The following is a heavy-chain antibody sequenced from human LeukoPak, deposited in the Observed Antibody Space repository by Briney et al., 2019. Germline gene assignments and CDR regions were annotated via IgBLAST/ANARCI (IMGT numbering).Heavy chain of an antibody. V-gene: IGHV3-49*04. CDR3: TRADGDYDHRFFDY. Sequence: GGSLRLSCTGVGFNFGDYGLSWVRQAPGKGLEWIGFIRRKANDGSTEYATSVKGRFTISRDDSKAIAYLQMNGLQTEDTALYYCTRADGDYDHRFFDYWGQGTQVIVSS. CDR2: IRRKANDGST. D-gene: IGHD4-17*01. J-gene: IGHJ4*02. CDR1: GFNFGDYG.